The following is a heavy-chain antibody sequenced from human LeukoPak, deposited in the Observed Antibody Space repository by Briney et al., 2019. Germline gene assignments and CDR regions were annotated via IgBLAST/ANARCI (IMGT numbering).Heavy chain of an antibody. J-gene: IGHJ6*02. Sequence: SETLSLTCTASGGSISSYYWSWIRQPPGKGLEWIGYIYYSGSTNYNPSLKSRVTISVDTSKNQFSLKLSSVTAADTAVYYCASRRITKGYGMDVWGQGSTVTVSS. V-gene: IGHV4-59*01. CDR2: IYYSGST. CDR1: GGSISSYY. D-gene: IGHD3-10*01. CDR3: ASRRITKGYGMDV.